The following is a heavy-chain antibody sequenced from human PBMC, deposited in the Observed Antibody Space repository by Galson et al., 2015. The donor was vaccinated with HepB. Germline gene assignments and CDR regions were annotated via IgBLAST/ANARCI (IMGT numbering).Heavy chain of an antibody. D-gene: IGHD2/OR15-2a*01. CDR3: ASELNIVMGSTTLSYFDS. Sequence: SLRLSCAASGFTFSSYAMHWVRQAPGKGLEWVAVIFYDGRSGDIYYTDSVKGRFTISRDNTKKSLFLQMNDLRGEDTAVYYCASELNIVMGSTTLSYFDSWGQGTVVTVAS. V-gene: IGHV3-30*04. CDR2: IFYDGRSGDI. J-gene: IGHJ4*02. CDR1: GFTFSSYA.